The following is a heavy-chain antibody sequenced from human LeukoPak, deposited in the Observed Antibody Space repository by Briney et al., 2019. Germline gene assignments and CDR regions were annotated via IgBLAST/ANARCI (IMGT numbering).Heavy chain of an antibody. Sequence: APVKVSCKTSGYTFTGYYMHWVRQAPGQGLEWMGWIYPNSGVTNSPQKFQGRVTKTRDTSISTAYMELSRLRSDDTAVYYCARLWGKFDAFDIWGQGTMVTVSS. CDR1: GYTFTGYY. CDR3: ARLWGKFDAFDI. J-gene: IGHJ3*02. V-gene: IGHV1-2*02. D-gene: IGHD7-27*01. CDR2: IYPNSGVT.